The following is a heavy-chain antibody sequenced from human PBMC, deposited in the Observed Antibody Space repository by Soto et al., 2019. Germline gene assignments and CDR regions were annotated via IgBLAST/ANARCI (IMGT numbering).Heavy chain of an antibody. CDR1: GYTFTSYG. D-gene: IGHD3-22*01. Sequence: ASVKVSCKASGYTFTSYGISWVRKAPGQGLEWMGWISAYNGNTNYAQKLQGRVTMTTDTSTSTAYMELRSLRSDDTAVYYCARNHPHDSSGYPFDYWGQGTLVTVAS. CDR2: ISAYNGNT. J-gene: IGHJ4*02. V-gene: IGHV1-18*01. CDR3: ARNHPHDSSGYPFDY.